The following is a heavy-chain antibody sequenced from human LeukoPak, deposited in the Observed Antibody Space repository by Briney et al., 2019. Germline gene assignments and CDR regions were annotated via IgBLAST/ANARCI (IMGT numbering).Heavy chain of an antibody. CDR2: IWYDGSNK. CDR1: GFTFSSYG. CDR3: AREGPRGYSYGYPFDY. Sequence: GRSLRLSCAASGFTFSSYGMHWVRQAPGKGLEWVAVIWYDGSNKYYADSVKGRFTISRDNSKNTLYLQMNSLRAEDTAVYYCAREGPRGYSYGYPFDYWGQGTLVTVSS. D-gene: IGHD5-18*01. V-gene: IGHV3-33*01. J-gene: IGHJ4*02.